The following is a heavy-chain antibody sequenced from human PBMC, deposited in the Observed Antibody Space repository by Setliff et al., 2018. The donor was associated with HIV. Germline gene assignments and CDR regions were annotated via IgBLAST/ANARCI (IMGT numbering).Heavy chain of an antibody. CDR1: GGSFSDNY. CDR2: INHSGRT. J-gene: IGHJ6*02. Sequence: PSETLSLTCAVYGGSFSDNYWSWIRQSPGKGLEWIGEINHSGRTKYSPSLRSRVSISVDTSKTQFSLKLSSVIAADTAVYYCARIFGDQGYYYGMDVRGQGTTVTSP. D-gene: IGHD3-3*01. CDR3: ARIFGDQGYYYGMDV. V-gene: IGHV4-34*01.